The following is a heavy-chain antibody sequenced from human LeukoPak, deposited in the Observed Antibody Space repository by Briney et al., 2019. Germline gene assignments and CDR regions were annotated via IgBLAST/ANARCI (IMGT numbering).Heavy chain of an antibody. D-gene: IGHD3-22*01. V-gene: IGHV1-18*01. Sequence: ASVKVSCKASGYTFTNFGISWVRQAPGQGLEWLGWVSGYNTNARYGQKVQGRVTMTTDQSTHTAYMELTTLRSDDTAVYYCTRRNYDSNGQIISLDNWGQGTLVTVSS. CDR1: GYTFTNFG. CDR2: VSGYNTNA. CDR3: TRRNYDSNGQIISLDN. J-gene: IGHJ4*02.